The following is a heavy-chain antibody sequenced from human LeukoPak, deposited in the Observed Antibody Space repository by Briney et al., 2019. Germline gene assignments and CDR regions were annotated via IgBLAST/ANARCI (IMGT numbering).Heavy chain of an antibody. Sequence: SETLSLTCTVSGGSISSYYWSWIRQPPGKGLEWIGYIYYSGSTNHNPSLKSRVTISVDTSKNQFSLKLSSVTAADTAVYYCARDRRDGYNYNWFDPWGQGTLVTVSS. D-gene: IGHD5-24*01. V-gene: IGHV4-59*01. CDR2: IYYSGST. CDR1: GGSISSYY. J-gene: IGHJ5*02. CDR3: ARDRRDGYNYNWFDP.